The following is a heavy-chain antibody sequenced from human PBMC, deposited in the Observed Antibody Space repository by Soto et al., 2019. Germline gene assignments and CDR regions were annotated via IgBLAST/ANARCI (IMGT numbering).Heavy chain of an antibody. J-gene: IGHJ4*02. CDR3: VRPRGPGTGYSYGYDFDY. CDR2: ISYDGSNK. D-gene: IGHD5-18*01. V-gene: IGHV3-30-3*01. CDR1: GFTFSSYA. Sequence: GGSPRLSCAAAGFTFSSYAMHWVRQAPGKGLEWVAVISYDGSNKYYADSVKGRFTISRDNSKNTLYLQMNSLRSEDTAVYYCVRPRGPGTGYSYGYDFDYRGKRTLGTISS.